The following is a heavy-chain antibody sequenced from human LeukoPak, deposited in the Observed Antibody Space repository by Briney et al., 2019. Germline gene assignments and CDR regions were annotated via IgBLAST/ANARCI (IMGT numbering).Heavy chain of an antibody. CDR2: INPNSGGT. Sequence: ASVKVSCKASGYTFTGYYMHWVRQAPGQGLEWMGWINPNSGGTNYAQKFQGRVTMTRDTSISTAYMELSRLRSDDTAVYYCARDHYDILTGTYYFDYWGQGTLVTVSS. CDR3: ARDHYDILTGTYYFDY. V-gene: IGHV1-2*02. D-gene: IGHD3-9*01. CDR1: GYTFTGYY. J-gene: IGHJ4*02.